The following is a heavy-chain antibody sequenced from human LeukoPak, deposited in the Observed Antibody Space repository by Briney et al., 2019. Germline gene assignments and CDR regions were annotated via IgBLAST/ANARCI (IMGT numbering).Heavy chain of an antibody. Sequence: GGSLRLSCAASGFTFSRYALHWVRQAPGKGLEWVSFISYDGSTKDYADSVKGRFTISRDNSKNTLDLQMNSLRTEDTAVYYCARGVITAYAAFDYWGQGTLVTVSS. D-gene: IGHD2-21*02. V-gene: IGHV3-30-3*01. J-gene: IGHJ4*02. CDR1: GFTFSRYA. CDR3: ARGVITAYAAFDY. CDR2: ISYDGSTK.